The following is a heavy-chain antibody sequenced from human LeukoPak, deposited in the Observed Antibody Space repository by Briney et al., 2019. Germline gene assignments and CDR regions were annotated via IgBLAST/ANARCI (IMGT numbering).Heavy chain of an antibody. CDR2: INWNGGSI. Sequence: GGSLRLSCAASGFTFDDYGMSWVRQAPGKGLEWVSGINWNGGSIGYADSVKGRFTISRDNAKNSLYLQMNSLRAEDTALYHCARINTARFLEWSSFDPWGQGTLVAVSA. CDR1: GFTFDDYG. D-gene: IGHD3-3*01. CDR3: ARINTARFLEWSSFDP. J-gene: IGHJ5*02. V-gene: IGHV3-20*01.